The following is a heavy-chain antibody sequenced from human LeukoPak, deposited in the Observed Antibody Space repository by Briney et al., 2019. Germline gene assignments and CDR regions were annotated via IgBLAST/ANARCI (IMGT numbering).Heavy chain of an antibody. V-gene: IGHV3-21*01. J-gene: IGHJ5*02. Sequence: GGSLRLSCVASGFTLRSYSMNWVRQAPGKGLEWVWFISSSSSHISYADSVRGRFTISRDNAKNSLYLQMNSLRAEDTAIYYCARESGYYNWFDPWGQGTLVTVSS. CDR1: GFTLRSYS. CDR2: ISSSSSHI. CDR3: ARESGYYNWFDP. D-gene: IGHD5-12*01.